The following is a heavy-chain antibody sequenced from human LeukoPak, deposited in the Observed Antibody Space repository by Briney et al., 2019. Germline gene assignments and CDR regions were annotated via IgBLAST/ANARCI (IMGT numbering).Heavy chain of an antibody. Sequence: ASVTVSCMPSGYTFTNYYIHWVRQAPGQGLDWMGIIKPNGGSTTYAQKLQGTVTMTRDKSTSTVYMEVSSLRSEDTAVYYCARATYSSPRGAFDVWGQGKMITVSS. D-gene: IGHD5-18*01. J-gene: IGHJ3*01. CDR3: ARATYSSPRGAFDV. CDR1: GYTFTNYY. V-gene: IGHV1-46*01. CDR2: IKPNGGST.